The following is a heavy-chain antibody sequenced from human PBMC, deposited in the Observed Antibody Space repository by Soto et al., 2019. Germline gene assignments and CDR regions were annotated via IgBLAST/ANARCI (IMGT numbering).Heavy chain of an antibody. D-gene: IGHD5-12*01. CDR1: GGTFSSYA. J-gene: IGHJ5*02. CDR3: ARGGEPTYDPSYNWFDP. Sequence: ASVKVSCKASGGTFSSYAISWVRQAPGQGLEWMGGIIPIFGTANYAQKFQGRVTITADESTSTAYMELSSLRSEDTAVYYCARGGEPTYDPSYNWFDPWGQGTLVTVSS. CDR2: IIPIFGTA. V-gene: IGHV1-69*13.